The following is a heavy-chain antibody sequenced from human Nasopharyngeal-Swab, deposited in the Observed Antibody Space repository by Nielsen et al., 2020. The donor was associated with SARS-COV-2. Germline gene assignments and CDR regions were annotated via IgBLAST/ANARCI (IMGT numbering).Heavy chain of an antibody. Sequence: WIRQPPGKGLEWVAVISYDGSNKYYADSVKGRFTIPRDNSKNTLYLQMNSLRAGDTAVYYCARDQYYYDSSGGEGYFDYWGQGTLVTVSS. D-gene: IGHD3-22*01. J-gene: IGHJ4*02. CDR3: ARDQYYYDSSGGEGYFDY. CDR2: ISYDGSNK. V-gene: IGHV3-30-3*01.